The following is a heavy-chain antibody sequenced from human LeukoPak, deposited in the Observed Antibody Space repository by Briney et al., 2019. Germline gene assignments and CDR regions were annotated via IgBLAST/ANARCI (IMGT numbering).Heavy chain of an antibody. V-gene: IGHV3-23*01. Sequence: GGSLRLSCAASGFTFCSYAMSWVRQAPGKGLEWVSAISGSGGSTYYADSVKGRFTISRDNSKNTLYLQMISLRAEDTAIYYCARCAGGWDAFDMWGQGKMVTVSS. D-gene: IGHD3-10*02. CDR2: ISGSGGST. CDR3: ARCAGGWDAFDM. J-gene: IGHJ3*02. CDR1: GFTFCSYA.